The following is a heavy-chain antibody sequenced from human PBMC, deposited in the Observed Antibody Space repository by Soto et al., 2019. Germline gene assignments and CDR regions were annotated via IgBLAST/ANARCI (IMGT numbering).Heavy chain of an antibody. CDR3: AREYSSSWYWEAFDI. J-gene: IGHJ3*02. CDR1: GFNFSSYA. D-gene: IGHD6-13*01. CDR2: ISGSGGST. V-gene: IGHV3-23*01. Sequence: PGGSLRLSCAASGFNFSSYAMSWVRQAPGKGLEWVSVISGSGGSTYYADSVKGRFTISRDNSKNTLYLQMNSLRAEDTAVYYCAREYSSSWYWEAFDIWGQGTMVTVSS.